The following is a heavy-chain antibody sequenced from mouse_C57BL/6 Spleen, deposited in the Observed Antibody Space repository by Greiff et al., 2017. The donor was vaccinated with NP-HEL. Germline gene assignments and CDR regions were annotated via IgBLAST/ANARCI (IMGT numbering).Heavy chain of an antibody. D-gene: IGHD3-2*02. J-gene: IGHJ3*01. CDR2: IEPSDSYT. Sequence: QVQLQQPGAELVRPGTSVKLSCKASGYTFTSYWMHWVKQRPGQGLEWIGVIEPSDSYTNYNQKFKGKATLTVDTSSSTAYMQLSSLTSEDSAVYYCARGETAQEGWGQGTLVTVSA. CDR1: GYTFTSYW. CDR3: ARGETAQEG. V-gene: IGHV1-59*01.